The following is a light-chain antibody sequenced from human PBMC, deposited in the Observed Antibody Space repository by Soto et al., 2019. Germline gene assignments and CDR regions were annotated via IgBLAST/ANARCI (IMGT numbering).Light chain of an antibody. CDR3: AAWYDSLSGGV. CDR2: SND. V-gene: IGLV1-47*02. Sequence: QSVLTQPPSASGTPGQTVTISCSGSSFNIGFNYVYWYQQLPGMAPKLLIHSNDERPSGVTDRFSGSKSGTSASLAISGLRSEDEAEYYCAAWYDSLSGGVFGTGTKLTVL. J-gene: IGLJ1*01. CDR1: SFNIGFNY.